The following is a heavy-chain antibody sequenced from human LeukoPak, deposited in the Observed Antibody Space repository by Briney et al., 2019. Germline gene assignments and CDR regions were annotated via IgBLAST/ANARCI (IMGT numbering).Heavy chain of an antibody. CDR1: GFTFSGYA. Sequence: GGSLRLSCAASGFTFSGYAMSWVRQAPGKGLEWVSAISGSGGSTYYADSVKGRFTISRDNSKNTLPLQMNSLRAEDTAVYYCAKAQTYYYDSSGGVFDYWGQGTLVTVSS. D-gene: IGHD3-22*01. V-gene: IGHV3-23*01. CDR2: ISGSGGST. CDR3: AKAQTYYYDSSGGVFDY. J-gene: IGHJ4*02.